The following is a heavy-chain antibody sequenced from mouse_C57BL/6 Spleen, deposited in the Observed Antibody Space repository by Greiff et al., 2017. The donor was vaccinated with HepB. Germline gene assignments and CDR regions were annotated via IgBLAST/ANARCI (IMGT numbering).Heavy chain of an antibody. CDR1: GYAFSSSW. Sequence: QVQLQQSGPELVKPGASVKISCKASGYAFSSSWMNWVKQRPGKGLEWIGRIYPGDGDTNYNGKFKGKATLTADKSSSTAYMQISSLTSEDSAVYFCANWDGGYWGQGTTLTVSS. V-gene: IGHV1-82*01. CDR2: IYPGDGDT. CDR3: ANWDGGY. J-gene: IGHJ2*01. D-gene: IGHD4-1*01.